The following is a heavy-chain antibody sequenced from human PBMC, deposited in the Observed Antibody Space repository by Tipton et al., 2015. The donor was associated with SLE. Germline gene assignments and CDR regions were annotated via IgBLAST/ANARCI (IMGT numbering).Heavy chain of an antibody. J-gene: IGHJ4*02. V-gene: IGHV4-34*01. CDR3: ARFLTDEIAAALDY. Sequence: LRLSCAVYGGSFSGYYWSWIRQPPGKGLEWIGEINHSGSTNYNPSLKSRVTISVDTSKNQFSLKLSSVTAADTAVYYCARFLTDEIAAALDYWGQGTLVTVSS. CDR1: GGSFSGYY. CDR2: INHSGST. D-gene: IGHD6-13*01.